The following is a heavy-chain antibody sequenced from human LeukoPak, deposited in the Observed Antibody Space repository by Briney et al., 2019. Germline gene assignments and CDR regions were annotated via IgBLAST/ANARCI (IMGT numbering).Heavy chain of an antibody. D-gene: IGHD6-19*01. V-gene: IGHV3-11*04. J-gene: IGHJ6*03. CDR1: GFTFSDYY. Sequence: PGGSLRLSCAASGFTFSDYYMSWIRQAPGKGLEWVSYISSSGSTIYYADSVKGRFTISRDNAKNSLYLQMNSLRAEDTAVYYCARHTLAVAGITTLGYMDVWGKGTTVTVSS. CDR2: ISSSGSTI. CDR3: ARHTLAVAGITTLGYMDV.